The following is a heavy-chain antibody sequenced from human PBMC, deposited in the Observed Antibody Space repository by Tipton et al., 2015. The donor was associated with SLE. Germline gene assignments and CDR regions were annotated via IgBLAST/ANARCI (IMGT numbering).Heavy chain of an antibody. J-gene: IGHJ5*02. CDR2: IYYSGST. D-gene: IGHD6-13*01. CDR3: ARVVKGSSWYWFDP. V-gene: IGHV4-59*01. CDR1: GFTFTTYW. Sequence: LRLSCAASGFTFTTYWMTWVRQAPGKGLEWIGYIYYSGSTNYNPSLKSRVTISVDTSKKQFSLKLSSVTAADTAVYYCARVVKGSSWYWFDPWGQGTLVTVSS.